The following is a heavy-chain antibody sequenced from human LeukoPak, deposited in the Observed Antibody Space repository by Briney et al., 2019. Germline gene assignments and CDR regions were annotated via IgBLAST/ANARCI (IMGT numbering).Heavy chain of an antibody. J-gene: IGHJ6*02. Sequence: KPSQTLSLTCAVSGGSISSGGYSWRWIRQPPGKGLEWIVYIYHSGSTYYNPSLKSRVTISVDRSKNQFSLKLSSVTAADTAVYYCAGGGARGYYGSGSLGSYYYYGMDVWGQGTTVTVSS. V-gene: IGHV4-30-2*01. CDR2: IYHSGST. CDR3: AGGGARGYYGSGSLGSYYYYGMDV. D-gene: IGHD3-10*01. CDR1: GGSISSGGYS.